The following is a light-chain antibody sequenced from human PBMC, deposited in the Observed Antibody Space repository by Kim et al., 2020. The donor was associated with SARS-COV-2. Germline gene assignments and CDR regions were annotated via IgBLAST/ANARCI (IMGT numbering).Light chain of an antibody. Sequence: SPVKRASLSWSASQNVGRDYLAWFQQKPGQAPRLLIYDASTRATGIPDKFSGSGSGTDFTLTISRLEPEDFAVYYCHQYAYSPLTFGQGTRLEIK. CDR1: QNVGRDY. CDR3: HQYAYSPLT. J-gene: IGKJ5*01. V-gene: IGKV3-20*01. CDR2: DAS.